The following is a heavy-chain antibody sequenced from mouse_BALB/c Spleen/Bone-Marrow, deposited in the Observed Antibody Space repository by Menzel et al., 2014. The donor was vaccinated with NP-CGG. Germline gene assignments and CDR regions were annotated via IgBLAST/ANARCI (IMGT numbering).Heavy chain of an antibody. D-gene: IGHD1-1*01. CDR2: IDPANGNI. V-gene: IGHV14-3*02. J-gene: IGHJ3*01. Sequence: DVKLQESGAELVKPGASVKLSCTASGFNIKDTYMHWVKQRPEQGLEWIGRIDPANGNIKYDPKSQGKATITADTSSNTAYLQLSSLTSEDTAVYYCAPYYYGRWFANWGQGTLVTVSA. CDR3: APYYYGRWFAN. CDR1: GFNIKDTY.